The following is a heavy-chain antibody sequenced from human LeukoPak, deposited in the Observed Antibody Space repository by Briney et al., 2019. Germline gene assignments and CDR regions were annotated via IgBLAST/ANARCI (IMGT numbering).Heavy chain of an antibody. CDR1: GFTFSSYT. CDR2: ISSSSSYI. Sequence: KPGGSLRLSCAASGFTFSSYTIHWVRQVPGKGLEWVSSISSSSSYIYYADSARGRFTISRDNAKNTLYLEMNNLRAEDTAVYYCTRDVWGDRDNYFDCWGQGTLVTVSS. J-gene: IGHJ4*02. CDR3: TRDVWGDRDNYFDC. V-gene: IGHV3-21*01. D-gene: IGHD2-8*01.